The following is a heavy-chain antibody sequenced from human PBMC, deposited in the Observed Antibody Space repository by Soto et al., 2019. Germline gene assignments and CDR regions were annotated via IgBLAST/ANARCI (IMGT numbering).Heavy chain of an antibody. Sequence: PGGSLRLSWAASGFTFSSYAIHWVPQAPGKGLEWVAVISYDGSNKYYADSVKGRFTISRDNSKNTLYLQMNSLRAEDTAVYYCARVYGVVVPAADYYFDYRGQGTLFTVSS. CDR1: GFTFSSYA. V-gene: IGHV3-30-3*01. CDR3: ARVYGVVVPAADYYFDY. J-gene: IGHJ4*02. D-gene: IGHD2-2*01. CDR2: ISYDGSNK.